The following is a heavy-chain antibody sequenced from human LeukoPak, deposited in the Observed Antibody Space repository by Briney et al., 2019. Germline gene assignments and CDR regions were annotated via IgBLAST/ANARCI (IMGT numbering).Heavy chain of an antibody. D-gene: IGHD3-22*01. CDR1: GFTFSTYA. V-gene: IGHV3-48*03. J-gene: IGHJ4*02. Sequence: PGGSLRLSRTASGFTFSTYAMKWVRQGPGKGLEWVSYISGSGSTIYYADSLKGRFTISRDNAKNSLSLQMNSLRAEDTAVYYCARQGYDSRGYYFVDYWGQGTLVTVSS. CDR3: ARQGYDSRGYYFVDY. CDR2: ISGSGSTI.